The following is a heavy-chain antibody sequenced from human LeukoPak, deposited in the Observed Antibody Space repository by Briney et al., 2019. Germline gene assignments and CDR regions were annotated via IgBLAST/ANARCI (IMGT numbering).Heavy chain of an antibody. CDR1: SYSISSGYY. CDR3: ARVTTNFDL. CDR2: IYHSGST. Sequence: SETRSLTCTVSSYSISSGYYWGWIRQPPGKGLEWIGSIYHSGSTYYNPSLKSRVTISVDTSKNQFSLKLSSVAAADTAVYYCARVTTNFDLWGRGTLVTVSS. D-gene: IGHD3-22*01. J-gene: IGHJ2*01. V-gene: IGHV4-38-2*02.